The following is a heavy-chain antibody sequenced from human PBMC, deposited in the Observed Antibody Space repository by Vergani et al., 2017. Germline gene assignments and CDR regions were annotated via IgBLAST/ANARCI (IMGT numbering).Heavy chain of an antibody. J-gene: IGHJ4*02. CDR1: GFTFSSYS. CDR2: ISSISSYI. Sequence: EVQLVESGGGLVKPGGSLRLSCAASGFTFSSYSMNWVRQAPGKGLEWVSSISSISSYIYYADSVKGRFTISRDNAKNSLYLQMNSLRAEDTAVYYCARITMVRGVIPTKDYWGQGTLVTVSS. D-gene: IGHD3-10*01. V-gene: IGHV3-21*01. CDR3: ARITMVRGVIPTKDY.